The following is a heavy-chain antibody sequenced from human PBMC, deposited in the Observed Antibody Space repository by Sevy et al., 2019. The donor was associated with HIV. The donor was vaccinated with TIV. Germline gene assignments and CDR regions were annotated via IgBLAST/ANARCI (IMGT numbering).Heavy chain of an antibody. J-gene: IGHJ4*02. V-gene: IGHV3-23*01. Sequence: GGSLRLSCAASGFTFSSYAMSWVRQAPGKGLEWVSAISGSGGSTYYADSMKGRFTISRDNSKNTLYLQMNSLRAEDTAVYYCAKDISYGSGSYYKPPQFDYWGQGTLVTVSS. CDR2: ISGSGGST. D-gene: IGHD3-10*01. CDR3: AKDISYGSGSYYKPPQFDY. CDR1: GFTFSSYA.